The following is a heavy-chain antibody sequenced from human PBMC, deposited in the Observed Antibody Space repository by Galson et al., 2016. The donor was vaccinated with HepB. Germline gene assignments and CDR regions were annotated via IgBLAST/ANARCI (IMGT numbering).Heavy chain of an antibody. J-gene: IGHJ6*02. CDR3: AKSGYMSSSPPYHYCSLDV. Sequence: SLRLSCAASGFSFSDSYMSWIRQAPGKGLDWVSYISRSGDAIDYSDSVKGRFTISRDNTKNSLYLQMNSLRVDDTAVYYCAKSGYMSSSPPYHYCSLDVWGQGTTVTVSS. D-gene: IGHD6-6*01. CDR1: GFSFSDSY. CDR2: ISRSGDAI. V-gene: IGHV3-11*01.